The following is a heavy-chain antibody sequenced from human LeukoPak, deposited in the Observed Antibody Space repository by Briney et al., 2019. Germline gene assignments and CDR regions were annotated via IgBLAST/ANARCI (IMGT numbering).Heavy chain of an antibody. CDR1: GFTFSSYS. Sequence: PGGSLRLSCAASGFTFSSYSMNWVRQAPGKGLEWVSSISSSSSYIYYADSVKGRFTISRDNAKNSLYLQMNSLRAEDTAVYYCARTESIITMVRGTVYYMDVWGKGTTVTVSS. V-gene: IGHV3-21*01. J-gene: IGHJ6*03. CDR2: ISSSSSYI. CDR3: ARTESIITMVRGTVYYMDV. D-gene: IGHD3-10*01.